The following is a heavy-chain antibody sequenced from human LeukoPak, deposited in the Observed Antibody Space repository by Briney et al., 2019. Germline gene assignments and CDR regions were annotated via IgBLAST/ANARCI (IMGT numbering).Heavy chain of an antibody. D-gene: IGHD1-26*01. Sequence: RGSLRLSCAASGFTFSSYAMSWVRQAPGKGLEWVAVIWYDGSNKYYADSVKGRFTISRDNSKNTLYLQMNSLRAEDTAVYYCASVLIVGATTYAFDIWGQGTMVTVSS. CDR2: IWYDGSNK. CDR3: ASVLIVGATTYAFDI. J-gene: IGHJ3*02. V-gene: IGHV3-33*08. CDR1: GFTFSSYA.